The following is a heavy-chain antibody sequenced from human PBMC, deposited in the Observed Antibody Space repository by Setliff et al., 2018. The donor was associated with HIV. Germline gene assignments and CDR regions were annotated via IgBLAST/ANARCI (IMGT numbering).Heavy chain of an antibody. CDR3: AREGSLIYYFDY. Sequence: ASVKVSCKASGYLFTGYYMHWVRQAPGQGLEWMGWINVNSGGTKYAQKFQGRVTMTRDTSISTAYMEVSSLRSDDTAVYYCAREGSLIYYFDYWSQGTLVTVS. CDR2: INVNSGGT. J-gene: IGHJ4*02. D-gene: IGHD3-10*01. V-gene: IGHV1-2*02. CDR1: GYLFTGYY.